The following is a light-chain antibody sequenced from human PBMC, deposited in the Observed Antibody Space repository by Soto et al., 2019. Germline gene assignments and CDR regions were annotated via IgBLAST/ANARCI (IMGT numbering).Light chain of an antibody. J-gene: IGKJ3*01. CDR2: DAS. Sequence: EIVLTQSPATLSLSPGERATLSCRASQSVSSSLAWYQQKPGQAPRLIIYDASNRATGIPARFSGSGSGTDFSLTISSLDPEDFAVYYCPQRSNWPPIFTFGPGTKVDIK. CDR1: QSVSSS. V-gene: IGKV3-11*01. CDR3: PQRSNWPPIFT.